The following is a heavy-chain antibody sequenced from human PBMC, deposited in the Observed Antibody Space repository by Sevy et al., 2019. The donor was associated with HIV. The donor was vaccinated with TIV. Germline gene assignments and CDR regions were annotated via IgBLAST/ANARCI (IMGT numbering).Heavy chain of an antibody. J-gene: IGHJ5*02. CDR1: GFTFSSYA. CDR2: ISGRGGST. V-gene: IGHV3-23*01. D-gene: IGHD2-8*01. Sequence: GESLKISCAASGFTFSSYAMSWVRQAPGKGLEWVSAISGRGGSTYYADSVKGRFTISRDNSKNTLYLQMNSLRAEDTAVYYCAKPAIFGSNFDPWGQGTLVTVSS. CDR3: AKPAIFGSNFDP.